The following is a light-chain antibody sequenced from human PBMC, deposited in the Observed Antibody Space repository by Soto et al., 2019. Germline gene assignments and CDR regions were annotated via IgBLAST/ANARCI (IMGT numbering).Light chain of an antibody. J-gene: IGKJ1*01. V-gene: IGKV3-15*01. CDR3: RHYNNWPPET. Sequence: IVLTQSPATLSVSPGERATLSCRASQSVNYNLAWYQQKPGHAPRLLIYITSTRATGIPARFSGSGSGTEFNLTISSLQSEDFAIYYCRHYNNWPPETFGQGTRWIS. CDR2: ITS. CDR1: QSVNYN.